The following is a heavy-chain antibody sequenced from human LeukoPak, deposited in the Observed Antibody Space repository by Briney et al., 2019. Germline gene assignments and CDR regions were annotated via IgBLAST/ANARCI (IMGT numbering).Heavy chain of an antibody. D-gene: IGHD6-13*01. Sequence: SETLSLTCTVSGDSISSYYWSWIRQPPGKGLEWIGYIYYTGSTNYNPSLRSRVTISVDTSKNQFSLKLSSVTAADTAVYYCAREYRRQQLVTFDYWGQGTLVTVSS. CDR1: GDSISSYY. V-gene: IGHV4-59*12. CDR2: IYYTGST. J-gene: IGHJ4*02. CDR3: AREYRRQQLVTFDY.